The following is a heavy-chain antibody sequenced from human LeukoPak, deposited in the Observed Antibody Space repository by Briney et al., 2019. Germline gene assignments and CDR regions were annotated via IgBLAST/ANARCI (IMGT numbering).Heavy chain of an antibody. J-gene: IGHJ6*02. D-gene: IGHD6-19*01. CDR3: AREVLASGQWLVPSAYYYYGMDV. Sequence: SETLSLTCTVSGGSTSSSSYYCGWIRQPPGKGLEWMWSIYDSGSTYYNPSLKSRVTISVDTSKNQFSLKLSSVTAADTAVYYCAREVLASGQWLVPSAYYYYGMDVWGQGTTVTVSS. CDR1: GGSTSSSSYY. V-gene: IGHV4-39*02. CDR2: IYDSGST.